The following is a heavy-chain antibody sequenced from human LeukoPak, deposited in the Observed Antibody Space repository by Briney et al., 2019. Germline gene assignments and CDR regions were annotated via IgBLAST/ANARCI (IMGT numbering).Heavy chain of an antibody. V-gene: IGHV5-51*01. CDR3: ARVSSTSWSRSINY. CDR2: IFRSATTA. D-gene: IGHD2-2*01. J-gene: IGHJ4*02. CDR1: AYIFTSYW. Sequence: GESLTISCKGSAYIFTSYWIGRVGQMPGRGLEWMGIIFRSATTARYSPSFQGQVTLSADKSISTAYPQWSGLKVSDTAMYYCARVSSTSWSRSINYWGQGTLSPSPQ.